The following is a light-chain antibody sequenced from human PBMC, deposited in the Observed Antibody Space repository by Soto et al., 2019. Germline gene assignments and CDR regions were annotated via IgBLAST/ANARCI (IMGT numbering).Light chain of an antibody. J-gene: IGLJ2*01. CDR2: DNN. Sequence: QSVLTHPPSVSAAPGQKVTISCSGSSSKIGNNYVSWYQQLPGTAPKLLIYDNNKRPSGIPDRFSGSKSGTSATLGITGLQTGDEADYYCGTWDSRLSAVVFGGGTKLTVL. CDR3: GTWDSRLSAVV. CDR1: SSKIGNNY. V-gene: IGLV1-51*01.